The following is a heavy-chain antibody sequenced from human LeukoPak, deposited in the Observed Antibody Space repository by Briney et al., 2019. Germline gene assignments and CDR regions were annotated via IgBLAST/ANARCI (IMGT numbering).Heavy chain of an antibody. Sequence: PSETLSLTCTVSGGSISSYYWSWIRQPPGKGLEWIGYIYYSGSTNYNPSLKSRVTISVDTSKNQFSLKLSSVTAADTAVYYCARDLSNYYDSSGYYLYYFDYWGQGTLVTVSS. CDR2: IYYSGST. D-gene: IGHD3-22*01. V-gene: IGHV4-59*12. CDR3: ARDLSNYYDSSGYYLYYFDY. CDR1: GGSISSYY. J-gene: IGHJ4*02.